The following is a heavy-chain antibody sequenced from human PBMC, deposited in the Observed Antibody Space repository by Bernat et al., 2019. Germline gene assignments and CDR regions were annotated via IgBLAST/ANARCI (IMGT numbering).Heavy chain of an antibody. Sequence: EVQLVESGGGLVQPGGSLRLSCAASGFTVTNNYMNWVRQAPGEGLEWVSLSYSGGGSTYYADSVKGRFTVSRDNSKNTLYLQMNSLRVEDTAVYYCTRSLSRYFDLTAWGQGALVTVSS. CDR2: SYSGGGST. V-gene: IGHV3-66*02. D-gene: IGHD3-9*01. CDR1: GFTVTNNY. CDR3: TRSLSRYFDLTA. J-gene: IGHJ5*02.